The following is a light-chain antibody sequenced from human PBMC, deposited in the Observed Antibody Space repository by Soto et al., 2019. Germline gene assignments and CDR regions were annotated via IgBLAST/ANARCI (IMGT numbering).Light chain of an antibody. Sequence: DIQMTQSPSSLSASVGDRITITCRVSQSISSYLNWYQQKPRKAPKLLIYATSNLESGVPSRFSGTGSGTDFTLTISSLQPEDFATYYCQQSYNTLTFGPGTKVDIK. CDR2: ATS. J-gene: IGKJ3*01. CDR1: QSISSY. CDR3: QQSYNTLT. V-gene: IGKV1-39*01.